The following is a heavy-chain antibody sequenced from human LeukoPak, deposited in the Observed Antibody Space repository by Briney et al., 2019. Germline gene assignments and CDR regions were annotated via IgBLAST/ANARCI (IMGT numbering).Heavy chain of an antibody. Sequence: SSETLSLTCAVYGGSFSNYYWSWLRQPPGKGLEWLGEINHSGSTNYNPSLKSRLTISVDTSQKQFSLKLSSVTAADTAVYYCARAPVRVAAVGKYFDFWGQGTLVIVSS. V-gene: IGHV4-34*01. CDR2: INHSGST. J-gene: IGHJ4*02. CDR1: GGSFSNYY. D-gene: IGHD6-13*01. CDR3: ARAPVRVAAVGKYFDF.